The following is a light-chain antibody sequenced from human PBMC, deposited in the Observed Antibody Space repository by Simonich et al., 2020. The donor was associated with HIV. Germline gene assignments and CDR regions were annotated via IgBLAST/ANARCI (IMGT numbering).Light chain of an antibody. Sequence: QSVLTQPPSVSGAPGQRVTISCTGSSSNIGAGYDVHWYQQLPATAPKLLIYGTSNRPSGVPDRFSGSKSGTSASLAITGLQAEDEADYYCQSYDNSLSGWVFGGGTKMTVL. V-gene: IGLV1-40*01. CDR2: GTS. CDR1: SSNIGAGYD. CDR3: QSYDNSLSGWV. J-gene: IGLJ3*02.